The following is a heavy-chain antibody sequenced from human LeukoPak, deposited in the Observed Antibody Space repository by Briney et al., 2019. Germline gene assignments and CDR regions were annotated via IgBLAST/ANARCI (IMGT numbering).Heavy chain of an antibody. J-gene: IGHJ4*02. CDR1: GYRFTSYW. Sequence: GESLKISCKGSGYRFTSYWIGWVRQMPGKGLEWMGSIYPGDSDIRYSPSFQGQVTISADRSISTAYLQWSSLKASDTAMYFCARHVGYLPENWGLDYWGQGTLVTVSS. CDR3: ARHVGYLPENWGLDY. CDR2: IYPGDSDI. V-gene: IGHV5-51*01. D-gene: IGHD7-27*01.